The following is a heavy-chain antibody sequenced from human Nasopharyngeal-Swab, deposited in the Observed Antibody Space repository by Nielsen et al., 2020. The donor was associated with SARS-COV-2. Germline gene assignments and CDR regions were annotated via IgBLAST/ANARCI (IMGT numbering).Heavy chain of an antibody. CDR3: TTDPSIMITFGRLHRLDY. J-gene: IGHJ4*01. CDR1: GFTFSNAW. Sequence: GESLKISCAASGFTFSNAWMSWVSKAPGKGLEWVGRIKSKTDGGTTDYAAPVKGRFTISRDDSKNTLYLQMNSLKTEDTAVYYCTTDPSIMITFGRLHRLDYLGQGTLVTVSS. V-gene: IGHV3-15*01. CDR2: IKSKTDGGTT. D-gene: IGHD3-16*01.